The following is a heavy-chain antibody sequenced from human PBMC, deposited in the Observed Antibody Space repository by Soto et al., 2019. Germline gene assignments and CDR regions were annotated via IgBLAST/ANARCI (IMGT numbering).Heavy chain of an antibody. D-gene: IGHD2-15*01. Sequence: PSETLSLTCAVSGGSISSYYWSWIRQPPGKGLEWIGYIYYSGSTNYNPSLKSRVTISVDTSKNQFSLKLSSVTAADTAVYYCARVYCSGGSCYSPNWFDPWGQGTLVTVSS. CDR1: GGSISSYY. CDR3: ARVYCSGGSCYSPNWFDP. J-gene: IGHJ5*02. CDR2: IYYSGST. V-gene: IGHV4-59*01.